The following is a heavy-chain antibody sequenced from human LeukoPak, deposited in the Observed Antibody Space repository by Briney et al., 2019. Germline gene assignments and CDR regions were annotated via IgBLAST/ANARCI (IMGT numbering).Heavy chain of an antibody. V-gene: IGHV3-30*02. J-gene: IGHJ4*02. CDR1: GFTFSSYG. D-gene: IGHD3-22*01. Sequence: PGGSLRPSCAASGFTFSSYGMHWVRQAPGKGLEWVAFIRYDGSNKYYADSVKGRFTISRDNSKNTLYLQMNSLRAEDTAVYYCAKVRPTYYYDSSGSIDYWGQGTLVTVSS. CDR2: IRYDGSNK. CDR3: AKVRPTYYYDSSGSIDY.